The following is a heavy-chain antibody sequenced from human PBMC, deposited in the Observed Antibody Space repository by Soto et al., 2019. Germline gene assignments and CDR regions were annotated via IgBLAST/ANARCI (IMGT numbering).Heavy chain of an antibody. V-gene: IGHV3-33*01. D-gene: IGHD3-3*01. CDR2: IWYDGSNK. CDR3: ARASKRITIFGVVTKPKYYYSYMDV. CDR1: GFTFSSYG. Sequence: PGGSLRLSCAASGFTFSSYGMHWVCQAPGKGLEWVAVIWYDGSNKYYADSVKGRFTISRDNSKNTLYLQMNSLRAEDTAVYYCARASKRITIFGVVTKPKYYYSYMDVWGKGTTVTVSS. J-gene: IGHJ6*03.